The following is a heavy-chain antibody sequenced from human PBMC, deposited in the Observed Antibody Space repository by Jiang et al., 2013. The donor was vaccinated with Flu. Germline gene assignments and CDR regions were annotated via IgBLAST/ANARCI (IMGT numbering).Heavy chain of an antibody. V-gene: IGHV3-30*18. J-gene: IGHJ4*02. CDR2: ISYDGYIK. Sequence: VESGEAWSSLEVPETLLCRLWIHLQKLWHTLGPPGSRARGWEWVASISYDGYIKHYGDSVKGRFTISRDNSKNTVYLQMNSLRAEDTAVYYCAKDFLSGIVVVPAGVHFDFWGQGTLVSVSS. D-gene: IGHD2-2*01. CDR3: AKDFLSGIVVVPAGVHFDF. CDR1: IHLQKLW.